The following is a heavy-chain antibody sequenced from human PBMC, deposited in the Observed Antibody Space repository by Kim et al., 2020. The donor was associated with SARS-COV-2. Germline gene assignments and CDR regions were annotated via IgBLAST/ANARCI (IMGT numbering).Heavy chain of an antibody. D-gene: IGHD3-10*01. CDR1: GGTFSSYA. Sequence: SVKVSCKASGGTFSSYAISWVRQAPGQGLEWMGRIIPILGIANYAQKFQGRVTITADKSTSTAYMELSRLRSEDTAVYYCASSGTLSMVRGVIINTPVDYWGQGTLVTVSS. J-gene: IGHJ4*02. V-gene: IGHV1-69*04. CDR3: ASSGTLSMVRGVIINTPVDY. CDR2: IIPILGIA.